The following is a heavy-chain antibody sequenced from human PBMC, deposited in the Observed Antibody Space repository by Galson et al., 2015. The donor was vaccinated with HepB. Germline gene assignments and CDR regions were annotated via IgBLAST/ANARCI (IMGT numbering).Heavy chain of an antibody. J-gene: IGHJ3*02. V-gene: IGHV3-30*18. CDR2: VSYDGSFR. CDR1: GFTFSSDG. D-gene: IGHD6-19*01. CDR3: AKEGGVAVDAYDI. Sequence: SLRLSCAASGFTFSSDGMHWVRQAPGKGLEWVAVVSYDGSFRDYADSVKGRFTISRDNSKNILYLQMNSLRPEDTAVYYCAKEGGVAVDAYDIWGRGTMVTVSS.